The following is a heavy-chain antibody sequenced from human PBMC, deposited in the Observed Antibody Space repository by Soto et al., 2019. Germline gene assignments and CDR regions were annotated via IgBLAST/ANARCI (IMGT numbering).Heavy chain of an antibody. CDR1: GYTFTGYY. D-gene: IGHD3-16*01. CDR2: INPNSGGT. CDR3: ARARGYNGYVATHRFDC. V-gene: IGHV1-2*04. Sequence: QVQLVQSGAEVKKPGASVKVSCKASGYTFTGYYMHWVRQAPGQGLEWMGWINPNSGGTNYAQKVQRWVTMHGDRSHSTAYMEQRRLRADDRALYYCARARGYNGYVATHRFDCWGPGTQVTVSS. J-gene: IGHJ4*02.